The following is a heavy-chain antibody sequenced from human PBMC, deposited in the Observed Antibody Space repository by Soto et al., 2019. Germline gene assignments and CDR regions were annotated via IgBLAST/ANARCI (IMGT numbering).Heavy chain of an antibody. V-gene: IGHV4-59*07. CDR1: GGSITPYY. Sequence: QVQLKESGPGLVKPADTLSLKCTVSGGSITPYYWNWIRQTPGGGLEWIGYVSYNGNTNYNPSLKSRVSISADTSKNEFSLKLTSLTAADAAIYFCARQQYTVVTAFDVWGQGTMVAVSS. D-gene: IGHD2-15*01. CDR3: ARQQYTVVTAFDV. J-gene: IGHJ3*01. CDR2: VSYNGNT.